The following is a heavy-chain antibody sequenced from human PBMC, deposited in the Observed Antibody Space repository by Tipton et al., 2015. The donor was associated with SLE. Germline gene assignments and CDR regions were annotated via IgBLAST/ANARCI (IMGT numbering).Heavy chain of an antibody. D-gene: IGHD3-10*01. CDR2: ISSSSSYT. V-gene: IGHV3-11*06. Sequence: GSLRLSCAASGFTFSDYYMSWIRQAPGKGLEWVSYISSSSSYTNYADSVKGRFTISRDNAKNSLYLQMNSLRAEDTAVYYCARAYYGSGSYYMERAHYFDYSGQGTLVTVSS. CDR1: GFTFSDYY. J-gene: IGHJ4*02. CDR3: ARAYYGSGSYYMERAHYFDY.